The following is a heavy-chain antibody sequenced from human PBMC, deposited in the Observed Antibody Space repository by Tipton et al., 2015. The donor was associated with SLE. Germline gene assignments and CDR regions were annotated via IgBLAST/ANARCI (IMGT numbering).Heavy chain of an antibody. V-gene: IGHV1-69*01. CDR3: ATGRGYCDSTSCAGGDWYYFGMDV. J-gene: IGHJ6*02. CDR2: IIPIFGTP. D-gene: IGHD2-2*01. Sequence: QLVQSGPEVKKPESSVKVSCKASGGSFSKSAMSWVRQAPGQGLEWMGGIIPIFGTPNYAQKFQGRVTITADESTTTAYMELSSLRSGDTAVYYCATGRGYCDSTSCAGGDWYYFGMDVWGQGTTVTVSS. CDR1: GGSFSKSA.